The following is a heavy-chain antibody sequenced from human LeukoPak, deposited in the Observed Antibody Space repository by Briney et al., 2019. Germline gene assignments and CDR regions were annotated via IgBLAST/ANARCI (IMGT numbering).Heavy chain of an antibody. CDR1: GGTFSSYA. CDR3: ARGSRKYYYDSSGC. V-gene: IGHV1-69*13. Sequence: SVKVSYKASGGTFSSYAISWVRQAPGQGLEWMGGIIPIFGTANYAQKFQGRVTITADESTSTAYMELSSLRSEDTAVYYCARGSRKYYYDSSGCWGQGTLVTVSS. CDR2: IIPIFGTA. D-gene: IGHD3-22*01. J-gene: IGHJ4*02.